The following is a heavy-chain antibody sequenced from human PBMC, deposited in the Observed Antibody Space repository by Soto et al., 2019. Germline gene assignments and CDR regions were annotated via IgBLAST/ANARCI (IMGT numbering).Heavy chain of an antibody. D-gene: IGHD3-3*01. V-gene: IGHV4-59*01. CDR3: AARSLRFSEWLTDY. CDR2: IYYSGST. Sequence: SETLSLTRSVSGGSISSYYSSWLRQPPGKGLEWIGYIYYSGSTNYNPSLKSRVTISVDTSKNQFSLKLSSVTAADTVVYYCAARSLRFSEWLTDYWAQGTLVTVSS. J-gene: IGHJ4*02. CDR1: GGSISSYY.